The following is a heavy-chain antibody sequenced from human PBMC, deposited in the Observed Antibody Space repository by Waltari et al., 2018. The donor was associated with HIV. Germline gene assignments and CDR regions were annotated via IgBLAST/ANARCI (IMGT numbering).Heavy chain of an antibody. CDR1: GYTFSSYY. V-gene: IGHV1-46*01. CDR3: GRDVVRGEPSLSLGY. D-gene: IGHD3-10*02. CDR2: IKPRGVST. J-gene: IGHJ4*02. Sequence: QVQLVQSGAEVKKPGASVKVSCKASGYTFSSYYLHWVRQAPGQGLEWMGIIKPRGVSTSYAQKFQGRVTMTRDTSTSTVYMELGSLRSEDTAVYYCGRDVVRGEPSLSLGYWGQGTLVTVSS.